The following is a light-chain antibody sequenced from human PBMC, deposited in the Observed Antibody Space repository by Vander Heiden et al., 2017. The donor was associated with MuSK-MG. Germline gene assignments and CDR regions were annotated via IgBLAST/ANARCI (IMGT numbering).Light chain of an antibody. J-gene: IGKJ3*01. CDR2: AAS. CDR3: QQSYTTPIFT. Sequence: DIQMTQSPLSLSASVGDRVTLTCRASESINNYLNWYQQRPGKAPKLLIFAASRLESGVPSRFSGSGSGTDFTLTISSLQPEDFATYYCQQSYTTPIFTFGPGTKVDIK. CDR1: ESINNY. V-gene: IGKV1-39*01.